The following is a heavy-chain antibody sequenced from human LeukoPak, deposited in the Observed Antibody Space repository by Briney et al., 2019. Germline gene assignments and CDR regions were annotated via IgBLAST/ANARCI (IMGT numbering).Heavy chain of an antibody. CDR2: IRFDGSNE. J-gene: IGHJ4*02. D-gene: IGHD5-24*01. V-gene: IGHV3-30*02. CDR3: AKDLGMGTRIDF. CDR1: GFTFSSFG. Sequence: GGSLRLSCAASGFTFSSFGMHWVRQAPGKGLEWVAFIRFDGSNEYYTDSVKGRFTISRDNSKNTLSLQMNSLGPEDTAVYYCAKDLGMGTRIDFRGQGTLVTVSS.